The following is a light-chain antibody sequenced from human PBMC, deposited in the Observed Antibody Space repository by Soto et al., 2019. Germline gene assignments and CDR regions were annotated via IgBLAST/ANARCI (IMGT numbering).Light chain of an antibody. J-gene: IGKJ5*01. V-gene: IGKV3-15*01. Sequence: IVMTQSPATLSVSPGERATLSCRASQSVSSNLAWYQQKPGQAPRLLIYGASTRATGIPAGFSGSGSGTEFTLTISSLQSEDFAVYYCQQYNNWPRTFGQGTRLEIK. CDR1: QSVSSN. CDR2: GAS. CDR3: QQYNNWPRT.